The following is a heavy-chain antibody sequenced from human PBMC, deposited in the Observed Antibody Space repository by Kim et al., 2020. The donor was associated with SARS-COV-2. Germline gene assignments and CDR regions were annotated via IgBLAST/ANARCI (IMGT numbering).Heavy chain of an antibody. V-gene: IGHV1-18*01. Sequence: QKLQGRVTMTTDTSTNTAYMELRSLRSDDTAVYYCARDPNYDILTGPPDYWGQGTLVTVSS. J-gene: IGHJ4*02. CDR3: ARDPNYDILTGPPDY. D-gene: IGHD3-9*01.